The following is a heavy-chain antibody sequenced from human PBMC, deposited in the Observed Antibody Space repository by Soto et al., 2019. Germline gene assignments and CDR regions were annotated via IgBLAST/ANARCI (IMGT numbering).Heavy chain of an antibody. J-gene: IGHJ3*02. CDR2: ISGSGGST. V-gene: IGHV3-23*01. Sequence: EVQLLESGGGLVQPGGSLTLSCAASGFTFSSYAMSWVRQAPAQGLQWVSGISGSGGSTYYADSVKGRFTIPRDSSKNGVYLQMDSVRVEETAVYYCAKKTDSSSPWGALDIWGQGTMVSV. CDR3: AKKTDSSSPWGALDI. D-gene: IGHD6-19*01. CDR1: GFTFSSYA.